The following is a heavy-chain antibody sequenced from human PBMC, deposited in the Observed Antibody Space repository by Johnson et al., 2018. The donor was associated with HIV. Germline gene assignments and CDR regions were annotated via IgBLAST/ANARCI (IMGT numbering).Heavy chain of an antibody. Sequence: QMLLVESGGGVVQPGRSLRLSCAASGFTFSNFALHWVRQAPGKGLEWVAIISYDGSNKYYADSVKGRFTISRDNSKNTLYLQMNSLRAEDTAVYYCVRPAAAGRDDAFDIWGQGTMVTVSS. V-gene: IGHV3-30*04. CDR1: GFTFSNFA. J-gene: IGHJ3*02. D-gene: IGHD6-13*01. CDR2: ISYDGSNK. CDR3: VRPAAAGRDDAFDI.